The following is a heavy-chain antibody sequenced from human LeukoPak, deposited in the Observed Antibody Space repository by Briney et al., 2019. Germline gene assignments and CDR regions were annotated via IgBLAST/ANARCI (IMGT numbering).Heavy chain of an antibody. CDR3: AREGGGVILY. J-gene: IGHJ4*02. CDR2: ISSSGSDI. D-gene: IGHD3-3*02. Sequence: KPGGSLRLSCADSTFTFSNYGWNWVRQAPGKGLEWVSFISSSGSDIYYADSVKGRLTVSRDNTKYSLYLQMNSLRAEDTAVYYCAREGGGVILYWGQGTLVTVSS. V-gene: IGHV3-21*01. CDR1: TFTFSNYG.